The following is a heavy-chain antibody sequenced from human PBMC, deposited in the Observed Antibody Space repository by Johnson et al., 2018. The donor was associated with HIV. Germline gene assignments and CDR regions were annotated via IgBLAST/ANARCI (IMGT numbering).Heavy chain of an antibody. D-gene: IGHD6-19*01. CDR1: GFTFSSYD. CDR3: ARGGYRSGWFHDAFDI. V-gene: IGHV3-13*01. J-gene: IGHJ3*02. Sequence: VHLVESGGGLVQPGGSLRLSCAASGFTFSSYDMHWVRQATGKGLEWVSAIGTAGDTYYADSVKGRFTISRDNSKNTLYLQMNSLRAEDTAVYYCARGGYRSGWFHDAFDIWGQGTMVTVSS. CDR2: IGTAGDT.